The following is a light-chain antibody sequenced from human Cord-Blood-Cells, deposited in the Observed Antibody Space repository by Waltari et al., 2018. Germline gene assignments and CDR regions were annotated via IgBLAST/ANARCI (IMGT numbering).Light chain of an antibody. CDR1: QDISNY. Sequence: DIQMTQSPSSLSASLGDRVTITCQASQDISNYLNWYQQKPGKAPKLLIYDASNLETGVPSRFSGSGSGTDFTVTISSLQPEDIATYYCQQYDNLPITFGQGTRLEIK. CDR3: QQYDNLPIT. J-gene: IGKJ5*01. CDR2: DAS. V-gene: IGKV1-33*01.